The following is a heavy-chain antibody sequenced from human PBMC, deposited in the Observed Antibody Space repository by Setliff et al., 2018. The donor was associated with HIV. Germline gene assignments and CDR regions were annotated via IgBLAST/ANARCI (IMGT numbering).Heavy chain of an antibody. D-gene: IGHD6-13*01. J-gene: IGHJ4*02. CDR1: GDSISSGSYY. Sequence: SETLSLTCSVSGDSISSGSYYWSWIRLPAGKGLEWIGQIHTTGSTNYNPSLKSRVTISMDTSKNQFSLNLNSVTATDTAVYYCARDTDIYSTSLSYFDYWGQGTLVTVSS. V-gene: IGHV4-61*09. CDR3: ARDTDIYSTSLSYFDY. CDR2: IHTTGST.